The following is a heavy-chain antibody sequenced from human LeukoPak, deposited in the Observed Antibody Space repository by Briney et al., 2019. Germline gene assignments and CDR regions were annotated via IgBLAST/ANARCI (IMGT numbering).Heavy chain of an antibody. CDR1: GGSISTNNW. CDR3: ARVRAYCSGGRCYSVAFDY. J-gene: IGHJ4*02. V-gene: IGHV4-4*02. D-gene: IGHD2-15*01. CDR2: IYPSGSS. Sequence: SETLSLTCAVSGGSISTNNWWSWVRQPPGKGLEWIGEIYPSGSSNYNPSLKSRVIISLDKSENRFSLKMNSVTAADTAVYYCARVRAYCSGGRCYSVAFDYWGQGTLVTVSS.